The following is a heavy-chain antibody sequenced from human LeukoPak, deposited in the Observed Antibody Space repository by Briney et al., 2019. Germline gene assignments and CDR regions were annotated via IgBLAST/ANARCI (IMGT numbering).Heavy chain of an antibody. Sequence: GESLKISCKGSGYRFTDYWIAWVRQMPGKGLEWMGIIYPGDSDTRYSPSFQGQVTISADKSISTTYLQWSSLKASDAAMYYCARQLRGAKGFFDYWGQGTLVTVSS. CDR2: IYPGDSDT. D-gene: IGHD3-16*01. CDR1: GYRFTDYW. CDR3: ARQLRGAKGFFDY. V-gene: IGHV5-51*01. J-gene: IGHJ4*02.